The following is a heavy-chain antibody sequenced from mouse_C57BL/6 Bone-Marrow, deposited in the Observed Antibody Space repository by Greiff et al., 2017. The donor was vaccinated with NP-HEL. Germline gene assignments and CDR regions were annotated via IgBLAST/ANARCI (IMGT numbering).Heavy chain of an antibody. Sequence: EVKLMESGGGLVQSGRSLRLSCATSGFTFSDFYMEWVRQAPGKGLEWIAASRNKANDYTTEYSASVKGRFIVSRDTSQSILYLQMNALRAEDTAIYYCARDARHSNYVYWYFDVWGTGTTVTVSS. CDR2: SRNKANDYTT. CDR3: ARDARHSNYVYWYFDV. D-gene: IGHD2-5*01. V-gene: IGHV7-1*01. J-gene: IGHJ1*03. CDR1: GFTFSDFY.